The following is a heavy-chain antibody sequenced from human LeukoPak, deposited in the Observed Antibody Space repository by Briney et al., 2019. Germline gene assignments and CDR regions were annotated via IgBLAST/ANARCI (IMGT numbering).Heavy chain of an antibody. V-gene: IGHV1-8*01. D-gene: IGHD6-19*01. CDR3: ARRVGSGWPVQH. J-gene: IGHJ1*01. Sequence: ASVKVSCRASGYTFSSYDINWVRQATGQGLEWMGWMNPNSGNTGYAQKFQGRLNMTRNTSISTAYMELSSLRSEDTAVYYCARRVGSGWPVQHWGQGTLVTVSS. CDR2: MNPNSGNT. CDR1: GYTFSSYD.